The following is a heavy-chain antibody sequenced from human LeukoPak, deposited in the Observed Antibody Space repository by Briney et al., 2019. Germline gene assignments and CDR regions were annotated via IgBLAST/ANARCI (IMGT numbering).Heavy chain of an antibody. Sequence: SVKVSCKASGGTFSSYAISWVRQAPGQGLEWMGRIIPTFGTANYAQKFQGRVTITKDESPSTAYMELSSLRSEDTAVYYCARGSITIFGVVIIKADNWFDSWGQRTLVTVSS. J-gene: IGHJ5*01. V-gene: IGHV1-69*05. CDR1: GGTFSSYA. CDR2: IIPTFGTA. D-gene: IGHD3-3*01. CDR3: ARGSITIFGVVIIKADNWFDS.